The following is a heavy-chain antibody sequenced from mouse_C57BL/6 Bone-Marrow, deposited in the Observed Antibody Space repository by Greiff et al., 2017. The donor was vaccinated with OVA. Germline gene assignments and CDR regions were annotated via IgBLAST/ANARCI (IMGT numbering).Heavy chain of an antibody. Sequence: QVQLQQPGTDLVKPGASVKLSCKASGYTFTSYWMPWVKQRPGQGLEWIGNINPSNGGTNYNEKFKSKATLTVDKSSSTAYLQLSSLTSEDSAVNYCEKNDGSSYGYFDVWGTGTTVTVSS. V-gene: IGHV1-53*01. J-gene: IGHJ1*03. CDR3: EKNDGSSYGYFDV. D-gene: IGHD1-1*01. CDR2: INPSNGGT. CDR1: GYTFTSYW.